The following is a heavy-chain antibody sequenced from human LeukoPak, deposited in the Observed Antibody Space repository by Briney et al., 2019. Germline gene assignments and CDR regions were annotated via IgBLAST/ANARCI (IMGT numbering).Heavy chain of an antibody. CDR1: GGSFSGYY. CDR3: ARDNGDYWFDP. Sequence: PSETLSLTCAVYGGSFSGYYWSWIRQPPGKGLEWIGEINHSGSTNYNPSLKSRVTISVDTSKNQFSLRLSSVTAADTAVYYCARDNGDYWFDPWGQGTLVTVSS. J-gene: IGHJ5*02. CDR2: INHSGST. D-gene: IGHD4-17*01. V-gene: IGHV4-34*01.